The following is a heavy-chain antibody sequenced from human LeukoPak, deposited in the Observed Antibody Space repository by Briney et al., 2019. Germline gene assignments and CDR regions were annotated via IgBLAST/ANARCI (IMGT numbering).Heavy chain of an antibody. CDR3: AKTRGRYFDY. J-gene: IGHJ4*02. D-gene: IGHD3-10*01. CDR2: IYSGGTT. V-gene: IGHV3-53*01. Sequence: GGSPRLSCAASGFTVSSNYMSWVRQAPGKGLDWISVIYSGGTTYYADSVKGRFTISRDISKNTLYLQVISLRADDTAVYYCAKTRGRYFDYWGQGTLVTVSS. CDR1: GFTVSSNY.